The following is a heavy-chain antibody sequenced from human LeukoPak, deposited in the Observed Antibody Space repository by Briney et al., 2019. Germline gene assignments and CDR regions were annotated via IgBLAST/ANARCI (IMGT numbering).Heavy chain of an antibody. CDR2: ISGSGGST. J-gene: IGHJ6*02. Sequence: GGSLRLSCAASGFTFSSYAMSWVRQAPGKGLEWVSAISGSGGSTYYADSVKGRFTISRDNSKNTLYLQMNSLRAEDTAVYYCAKGSGYYYDSSGYYWSWDYYYGMDVWGQGTTVTVSS. CDR1: GFTFSSYA. V-gene: IGHV3-23*01. CDR3: AKGSGYYYDSSGYYWSWDYYYGMDV. D-gene: IGHD3-22*01.